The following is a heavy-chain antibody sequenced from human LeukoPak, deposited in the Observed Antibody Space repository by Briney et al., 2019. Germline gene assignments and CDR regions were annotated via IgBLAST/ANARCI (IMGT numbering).Heavy chain of an antibody. J-gene: IGHJ3*02. CDR3: ARGDSSGSDDAFDI. D-gene: IGHD3-22*01. CDR2: IYYSGST. CDR1: GYSISSGYY. Sequence: SETLSLTCTVSGYSISSGYYWGWIRQPPGKGLEWIGSIYYSGSTYYNPSLKSRVTISVDTSKNQFSLKLSSVTAADTAVYYCARGDSSGSDDAFDIWGQGTMVTVSS. V-gene: IGHV4-38-2*02.